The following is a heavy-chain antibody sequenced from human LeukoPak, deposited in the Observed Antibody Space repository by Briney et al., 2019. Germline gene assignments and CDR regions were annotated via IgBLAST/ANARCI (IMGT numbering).Heavy chain of an antibody. CDR2: ISGSGGNT. D-gene: IGHD3/OR15-3a*01. Sequence: PGGSLRLSCAASGFTFTTYAMTWVRQAPGKGLEWVSGISGSGGNTYYADSVKGRITISRDNSKNTVDLQMNSLRAEDTAVYFCALGLLGFWGQGTLVTVSS. CDR3: ALGLLGF. CDR1: GFTFTTYA. J-gene: IGHJ4*02. V-gene: IGHV3-23*01.